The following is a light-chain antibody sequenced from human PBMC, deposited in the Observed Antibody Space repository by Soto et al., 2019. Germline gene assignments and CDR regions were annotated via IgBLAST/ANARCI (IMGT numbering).Light chain of an antibody. CDR1: SSDVGGYNY. Sequence: QSVLTQPASVSGSPGQSITISCTGTSSDVGGYNYVSWYQQHPGKAPKLMIYEVINRTSGVSNRFSGSKSGNAASLTISGLQAEAEADYYCSSYTSSYTQVFGTGTKVTVL. CDR3: SSYTSSYTQV. V-gene: IGLV2-14*01. J-gene: IGLJ1*01. CDR2: EVI.